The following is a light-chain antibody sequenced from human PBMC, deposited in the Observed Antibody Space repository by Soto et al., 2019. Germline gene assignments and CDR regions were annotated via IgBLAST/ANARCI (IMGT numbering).Light chain of an antibody. V-gene: IGKV3-20*01. CDR3: QQYGSSPLT. CDR2: GAS. J-gene: IGKJ1*01. CDR1: QSVSSSY. Sequence: EIVLTQSPGTLSLSPGERATLSCRASQSVSSSYLACYQQHPGQAPRLLIYGASRRATVLPDRFSGSGSGTDFLLTISRQEPEDFAVYYCQQYGSSPLTFGQGTKVEIK.